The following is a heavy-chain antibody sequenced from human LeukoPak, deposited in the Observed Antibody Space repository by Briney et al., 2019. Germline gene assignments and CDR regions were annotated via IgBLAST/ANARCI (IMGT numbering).Heavy chain of an antibody. D-gene: IGHD2-21*02. J-gene: IGHJ4*02. V-gene: IGHV4-39*07. CDR1: GDSITSSSYY. Sequence: SETLSLTCTVSGDSITSSSYYWGWIRQPPGKGLEWIGTISHGGSTYYNPSLKSRVTISVDTSKNQFSLKLSSVTAADTAVYYCARDPPDYCGGDCYPDYWGQGTLVTVSS. CDR3: ARDPPDYCGGDCYPDY. CDR2: ISHGGST.